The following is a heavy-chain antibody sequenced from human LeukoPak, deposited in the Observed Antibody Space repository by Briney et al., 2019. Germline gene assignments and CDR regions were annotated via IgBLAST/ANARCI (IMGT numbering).Heavy chain of an antibody. CDR3: ARGASGIQLWFFDS. CDR1: GFTFSSYW. D-gene: IGHD5-18*01. CDR2: IKQDGSEK. Sequence: GGSLGLSCAASGFTFSSYWMSWVRQPPGKGLEWVTNIKQDGSEKYYVDSVKGRFTISRDNAKNSLYLEVNSLRAEDTAVYYCARGASGIQLWFFDSWGQGSLVTVSS. J-gene: IGHJ5*01. V-gene: IGHV3-7*01.